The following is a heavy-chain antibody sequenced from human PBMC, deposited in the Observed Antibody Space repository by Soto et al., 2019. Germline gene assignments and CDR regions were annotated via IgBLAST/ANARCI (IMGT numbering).Heavy chain of an antibody. J-gene: IGHJ5*02. CDR2: ISGSGGST. Sequence: SLRLSCADSGFTFRSYAMSWVRQVPGKGLEWVSAISGSGGSTYYADSVKGRFTISRDNSKNTLYLQMNSLRAEDTAVYYCAKLLERLYPWFDPWGQGTLVTVSS. D-gene: IGHD1-1*01. CDR3: AKLLERLYPWFDP. CDR1: GFTFRSYA. V-gene: IGHV3-23*01.